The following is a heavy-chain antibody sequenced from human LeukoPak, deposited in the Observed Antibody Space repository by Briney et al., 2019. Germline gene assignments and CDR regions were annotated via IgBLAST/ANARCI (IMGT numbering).Heavy chain of an antibody. V-gene: IGHV3-48*03. Sequence: GGSLRLSCAASGFTFSSYEMNWVRQAPGKGLEWVSYISSSGSTIYYADSVKGRLTISRDNAKNSLYLQMNSLRAEDTAVYYCARAHNWKYGSFDFWGQGTLVTVSS. J-gene: IGHJ4*02. D-gene: IGHD1-7*01. CDR2: ISSSGSTI. CDR1: GFTFSSYE. CDR3: ARAHNWKYGSFDF.